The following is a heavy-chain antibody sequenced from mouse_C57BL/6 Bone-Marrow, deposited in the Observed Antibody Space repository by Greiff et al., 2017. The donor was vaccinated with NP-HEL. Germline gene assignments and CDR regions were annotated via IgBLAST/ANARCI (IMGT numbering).Heavy chain of an antibody. CDR1: GFNIKDYY. Sequence: EVMLVESGAELVKPGASVKLSCTASGFNIKDYYMHWVKQRTEQGLEWIGRIDPEDGETKYAAKFQGKATITADKSSNTAYLQLSSLTSEDTAVYYCARDYGSFYYYAMDYWGQGTSVTVSS. CDR2: IDPEDGET. V-gene: IGHV14-2*01. J-gene: IGHJ4*01. CDR3: ARDYGSFYYYAMDY. D-gene: IGHD1-1*01.